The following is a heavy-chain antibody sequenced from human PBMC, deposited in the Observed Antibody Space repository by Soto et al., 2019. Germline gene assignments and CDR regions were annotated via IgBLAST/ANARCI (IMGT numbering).Heavy chain of an antibody. Sequence: SETLSLTCTVSGGSISSYYWSWIRQPPGKGLEWIGYIYYSGSTNYNPSLKSRVTISVDTSKNQFSLKLSSVTAADTAVYYCARDSHLSYYYGMDVWGQGTTVTVSS. V-gene: IGHV4-59*01. CDR3: ARDSHLSYYYGMDV. CDR1: GGSISSYY. CDR2: IYYSGST. J-gene: IGHJ6*02.